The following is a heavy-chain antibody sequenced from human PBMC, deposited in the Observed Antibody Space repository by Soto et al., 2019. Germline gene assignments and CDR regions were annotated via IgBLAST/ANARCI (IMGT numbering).Heavy chain of an antibody. CDR2: ISGSGGST. J-gene: IGHJ4*02. CDR3: AKDAVLRYFAPDNHFDY. CDR1: GFTFSSYA. D-gene: IGHD3-9*01. Sequence: GGSLRLSCAASGFTFSSYAMSWVRQAPGKGLEWVSAISGSGGSTYYADSVKGRFTISRDNSKNTLYLQMNSLRAEDTAVYYCAKDAVLRYFAPDNHFDYWGQGTLVTVSS. V-gene: IGHV3-23*01.